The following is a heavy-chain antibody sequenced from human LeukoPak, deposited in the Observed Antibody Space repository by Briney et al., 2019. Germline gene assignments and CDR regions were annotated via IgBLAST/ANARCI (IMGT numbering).Heavy chain of an antibody. D-gene: IGHD6-13*01. Sequence: SETLSLTCAVYGGSFSGYYWSWIRQPPGKGLEWIGEINHSGSTNYNPSLKSRVTISVDTSKNQFSLKLSSVTAADTAVYYCARNIRQFVFAAAYFDYWGQGTLVTVSS. V-gene: IGHV4-34*01. CDR2: INHSGST. CDR3: ARNIRQFVFAAAYFDY. J-gene: IGHJ4*02. CDR1: GGSFSGYY.